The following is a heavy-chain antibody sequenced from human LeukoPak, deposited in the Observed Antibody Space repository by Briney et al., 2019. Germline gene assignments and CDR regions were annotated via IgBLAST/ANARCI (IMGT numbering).Heavy chain of an antibody. Sequence: SVKVSCKASGFTFTSSAVQWVRQARGQGLEWIGWIFVGSGNTNYAQKFQERVTITRDMSTSTAYMELSSLRSEDTAVYYCAAWKPAAPIYYYYYGMDVWGQGTTVTVSS. D-gene: IGHD2-2*01. CDR1: GFTFTSSA. V-gene: IGHV1-58*01. CDR3: AAWKPAAPIYYYYYGMDV. CDR2: IFVGSGNT. J-gene: IGHJ6*02.